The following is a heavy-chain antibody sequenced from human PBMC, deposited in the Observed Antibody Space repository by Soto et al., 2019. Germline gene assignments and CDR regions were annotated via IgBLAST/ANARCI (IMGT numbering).Heavy chain of an antibody. D-gene: IGHD1-20*01. CDR2: IHTSGST. CDR1: GGSIRSYY. V-gene: IGHV4-4*07. J-gene: IGHJ6*02. CDR3: ASGSITECPYGMDV. Sequence: PSETLSLTCTVSGGSIRSYYWSWIRQPAGKGLEWIGRIHTSGSTSYNPSLKRRVTMSVDTSKNRFSLKVRSETAADTAVYYCASGSITECPYGMDVWGQVTTVTVSS.